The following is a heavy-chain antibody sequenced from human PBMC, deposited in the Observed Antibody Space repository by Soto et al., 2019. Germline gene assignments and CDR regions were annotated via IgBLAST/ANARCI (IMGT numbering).Heavy chain of an antibody. CDR3: ARGSSSGSGGIGVLNV. V-gene: IGHV1-46*01. CDR1: GYTFTKHY. J-gene: IGHJ3*01. Sequence: QVQLAQSGAEVKKPGASVKVSCQASGYTFTKHYMHWVRQAPGQGLEWMGVINPGNASPRYAQKFQGRVTVTSDTSTSTVCMELTSLTSDDTAVYYCARGSSSGSGGIGVLNVWGQGTMVTVSS. CDR2: INPGNASP. D-gene: IGHD3-10*01.